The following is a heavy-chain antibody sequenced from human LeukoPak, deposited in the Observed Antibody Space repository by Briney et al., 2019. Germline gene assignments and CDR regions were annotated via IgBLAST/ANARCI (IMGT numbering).Heavy chain of an antibody. D-gene: IGHD3-3*01. Sequence: SETLSLTCTVSGGSIISSSYYWGWIRQPPGKGLEWIGSIYYTGSTYYNPSLRSRVTMSVDTSRNQFSLKLSSVTAADTAVYYCAKAPTYDFWSGSSSYYFDYWGQGILVTVSS. CDR2: IYYTGST. V-gene: IGHV4-39*07. CDR3: AKAPTYDFWSGSSSYYFDY. J-gene: IGHJ4*02. CDR1: GGSIISSSYY.